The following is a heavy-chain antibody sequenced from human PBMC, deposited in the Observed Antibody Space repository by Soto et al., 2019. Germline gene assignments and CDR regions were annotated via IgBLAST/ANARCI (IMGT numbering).Heavy chain of an antibody. D-gene: IGHD3-3*01. CDR3: ARGYYDFWSGSSPAYYFDY. Sequence: EVQLVESGGGLVQPGGSLRLSCAASGFTVSSNYMSRVRQAPGKGLEWVSVIYSGGSTYYADSVKGRFTISRDNSKNTLYLQMNSLRAEDTAVYYCARGYYDFWSGSSPAYYFDYWGQGTLVTVSS. J-gene: IGHJ4*02. CDR2: IYSGGST. CDR1: GFTVSSNY. V-gene: IGHV3-66*01.